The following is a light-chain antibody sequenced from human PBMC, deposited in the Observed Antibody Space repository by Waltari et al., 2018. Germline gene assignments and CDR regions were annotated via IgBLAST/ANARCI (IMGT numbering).Light chain of an antibody. CDR1: SSDVGFYNY. Sequence: QSALTQPASVSGSPGQSITISCTGTSSDVGFYNYVSCYQQHPGKAPKLIIYDVRERPSGVSDLFSGAKSGNTASLTISGLQAEDEADYYCNSYTGSSSWVFGGGTKLAVL. J-gene: IGLJ3*02. CDR3: NSYTGSSSWV. V-gene: IGLV2-14*01. CDR2: DVR.